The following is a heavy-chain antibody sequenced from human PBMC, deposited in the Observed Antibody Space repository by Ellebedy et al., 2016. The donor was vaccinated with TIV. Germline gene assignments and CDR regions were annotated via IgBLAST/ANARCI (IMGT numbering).Heavy chain of an antibody. CDR2: IKIEESDT. V-gene: IGHV3-74*01. D-gene: IGHD6-19*01. J-gene: IGHJ4*02. Sequence: PGGSLRLSCAASGFTFSSCWMHWVRQAPGKGLVWVSVIKIEESDTTYADSVKGRLTISRDNAKNTVYLQMNSLRDEDTAVYYCARGGAGSFDHWGQGTLVTVSS. CDR3: ARGGAGSFDH. CDR1: GFTFSSCW.